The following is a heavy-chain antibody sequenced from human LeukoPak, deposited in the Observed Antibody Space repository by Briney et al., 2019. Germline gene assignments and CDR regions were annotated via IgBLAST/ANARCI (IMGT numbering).Heavy chain of an antibody. Sequence: GGSLRLSCAASGFTFSSYGMHWVRQAPGKGLEWAAVISYDGSNKYYADSVKGRFTISRDNSKNTLYLQMNSLRAEDTAVYYCAKDVTAVPPYYYYYGMDVWGQGTTVTVSS. CDR1: GFTFSSYG. D-gene: IGHD6-13*01. J-gene: IGHJ6*02. CDR2: ISYDGSNK. CDR3: AKDVTAVPPYYYYYGMDV. V-gene: IGHV3-30*18.